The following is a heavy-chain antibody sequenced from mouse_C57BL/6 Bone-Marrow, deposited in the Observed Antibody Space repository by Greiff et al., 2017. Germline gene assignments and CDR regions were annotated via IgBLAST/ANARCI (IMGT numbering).Heavy chain of an antibody. CDR2: IYPGDGDT. V-gene: IGHV1-82*01. J-gene: IGHJ2*01. CDR3: ARFTTVPYYFDY. D-gene: IGHD1-1*01. Sequence: VQLQQSGPELVKPGASVKISCKASGYAFSSSWMNWVKQRPGKGLEWIGRIYPGDGDTNYNGKFKGKATLTADKSSSTAYMQLSSLTSEDSAVYFCARFTTVPYYFDYWGQGTTLTVSS. CDR1: GYAFSSSW.